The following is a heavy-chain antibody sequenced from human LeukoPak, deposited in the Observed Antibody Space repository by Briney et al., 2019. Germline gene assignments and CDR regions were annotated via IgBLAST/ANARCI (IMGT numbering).Heavy chain of an antibody. J-gene: IGHJ4*02. CDR1: DGSISSSSYY. Sequence: KASETLSLTCTVSDGSISSSSYYWGWIRQPPGKGLEWIGSIYYSGSTYYNPSLKSRVTISVDTSKNQFSLKLSSVTAADTAVYYCARAPSSGWHSAFDYWGQGTLVSVSS. D-gene: IGHD6-19*01. CDR2: IYYSGST. V-gene: IGHV4-39*07. CDR3: ARAPSSGWHSAFDY.